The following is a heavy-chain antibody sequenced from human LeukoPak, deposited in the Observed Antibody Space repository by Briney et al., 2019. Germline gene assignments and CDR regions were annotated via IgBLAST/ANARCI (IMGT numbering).Heavy chain of an antibody. CDR2: IYYSGST. Sequence: SETLSLTCTVSGSSISSSSYYWGWIRQPPGKGLEWIGSIYYSGSTYYNPSLKSRVTISVDTSKNQFSLKLSSVTAADTAVYYCARQPRRIAAAGSGDYWGQGTLVTVSS. CDR1: GSSISSSSYY. D-gene: IGHD6-13*01. V-gene: IGHV4-39*01. CDR3: ARQPRRIAAAGSGDY. J-gene: IGHJ4*02.